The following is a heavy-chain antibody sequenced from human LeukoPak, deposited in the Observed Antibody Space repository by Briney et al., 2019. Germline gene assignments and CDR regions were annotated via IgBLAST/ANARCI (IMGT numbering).Heavy chain of an antibody. CDR1: GGSISSGSYY. Sequence: SETLSLTCTVSGGSISSGSYYWSWIRQAAGKGLEWIGRLYTSGSTNYNPSLKSRVTISVDTSKNQFSLKLSPVTAADTAVYYCAREGGGYYYDSSGYYDYWGQGTLVTVSS. D-gene: IGHD3-22*01. V-gene: IGHV4-61*02. CDR2: LYTSGST. J-gene: IGHJ4*02. CDR3: AREGGGYYYDSSGYYDY.